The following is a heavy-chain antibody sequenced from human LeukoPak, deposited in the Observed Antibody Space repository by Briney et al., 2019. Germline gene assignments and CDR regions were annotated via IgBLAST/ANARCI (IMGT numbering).Heavy chain of an antibody. D-gene: IGHD5-12*01. Sequence: GGSLRLSCAPPGFTFSSYAMSWVRQAPGKGLEWVSAISGSGGSTYYADSVKGRFTISRDNSKNTLYLQMNSLRAEDTAVYYCASYVDIEARLASEYFQHWGQGTLVTVSS. CDR2: ISGSGGST. J-gene: IGHJ1*01. CDR3: ASYVDIEARLASEYFQH. V-gene: IGHV3-23*01. CDR1: GFTFSSYA.